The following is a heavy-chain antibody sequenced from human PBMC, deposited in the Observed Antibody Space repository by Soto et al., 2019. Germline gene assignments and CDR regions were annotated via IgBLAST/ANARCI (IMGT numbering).Heavy chain of an antibody. CDR3: ASIYSGYDSWYFDL. V-gene: IGHV1-69*02. D-gene: IGHD5-12*01. Sequence: QVQLVQSGAEVKKPGSSVKVSCKASGGTFSSYTISWVRQAPGQGLEWMGRIIPILGIANYAQKFQGRVTITADKSTSTAYMELSSLRSEDTAVYYCASIYSGYDSWYFDLWGRGTLGTVSS. CDR1: GGTFSSYT. CDR2: IIPILGIA. J-gene: IGHJ2*01.